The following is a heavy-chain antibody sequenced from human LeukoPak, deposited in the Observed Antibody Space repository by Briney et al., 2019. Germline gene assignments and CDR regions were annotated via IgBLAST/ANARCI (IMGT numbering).Heavy chain of an antibody. CDR2: IYYSGST. D-gene: IGHD6-6*01. Sequence: PSETLSLTCTVSGGSISSGGYYWRWIRQHPGKGLEWIGYIYYSGSTYYNPSLKSRVTISVDTSKNQFSLKLSSVTAADTAVYYCARVGGSSHFDYWGQGTLVTVSS. CDR1: GGSISSGGYY. V-gene: IGHV4-31*03. J-gene: IGHJ4*02. CDR3: ARVGGSSHFDY.